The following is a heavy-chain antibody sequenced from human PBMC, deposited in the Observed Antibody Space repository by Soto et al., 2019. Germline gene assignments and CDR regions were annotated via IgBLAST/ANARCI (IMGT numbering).Heavy chain of an antibody. J-gene: IGHJ5*02. CDR1: GGSISSGDYY. CDR2: IYYSVST. D-gene: IGHD3-3*01. Sequence: QVQLQESGPGLVKPSQTLSLTCTVSGGSISSGDYYWSWIRQPPGKGLEWIGYIYYSVSTYYNPSLKCRVTMSVDTSKNQFSLKLSSVTAADTAVYYCARAGLEWSYNWFDPWGQGTLVTVSS. CDR3: ARAGLEWSYNWFDP. V-gene: IGHV4-30-4*01.